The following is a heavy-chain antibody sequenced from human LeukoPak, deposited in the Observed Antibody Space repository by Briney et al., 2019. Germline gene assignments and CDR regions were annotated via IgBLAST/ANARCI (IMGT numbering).Heavy chain of an antibody. V-gene: IGHV3-30*02. CDR2: IRYDGSSK. J-gene: IGHJ1*01. CDR3: AKVWDYYDSSGFFQH. D-gene: IGHD3-22*01. CDR1: GFTFSSYG. Sequence: GGSLRLSCAASGFTFSSYGMHWVRQAPGKGLEWVAFIRYDGSSKYYADSVKGRFTISRDNSKNTLYLQMNSLRAEDTAVYYCAKVWDYYDSSGFFQHWGQGTLVTVSS.